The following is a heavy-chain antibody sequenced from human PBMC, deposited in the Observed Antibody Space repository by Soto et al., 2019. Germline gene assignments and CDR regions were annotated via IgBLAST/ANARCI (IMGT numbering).Heavy chain of an antibody. CDR2: IRSKANSYAT. CDR3: TSALTTLAVAKNDY. V-gene: IGHV3-73*01. Sequence: HPGGSLRLSCAASGFTFSGSAMHWVRQASGKGLEWVGRIRSKANSYATAYAASVKGRFTISRDDSKNTAYLQMNSLKTEDTAVYYCTSALTTLAVAKNDYWGQGTLVTVSS. D-gene: IGHD6-19*01. CDR1: GFTFSGSA. J-gene: IGHJ4*02.